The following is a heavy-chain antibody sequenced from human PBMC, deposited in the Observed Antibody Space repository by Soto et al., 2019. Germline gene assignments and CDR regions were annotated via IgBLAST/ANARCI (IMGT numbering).Heavy chain of an antibody. CDR3: ARDPWAADY. CDR1: GFTASTKY. D-gene: IGHD3-16*01. J-gene: IGHJ4*02. CDR2: IYSGGST. V-gene: IGHV3-66*01. Sequence: PGGSLRLSCAASGFTASTKYMSWVRQAPGKGLEWVSVIYSGGSTFYADSVRGRFTISRDNSKNTVNLQMNSLRAEDTAVYYCARDPWAADYWGQGTLVTVS.